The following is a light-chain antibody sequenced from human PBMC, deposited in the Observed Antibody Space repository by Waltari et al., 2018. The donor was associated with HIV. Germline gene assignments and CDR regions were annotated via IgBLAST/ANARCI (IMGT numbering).Light chain of an antibody. V-gene: IGKV3D-20*01. Sequence: DIVLTQSPATLSLSPGETATLSCGASQTVSTTYLAWYQQKPGLAPRLLIYDVSTRATGIPDRFCGSGSGTDFTLTISRLEPEDFAVYYCQQYGSAPTTFGPGTKVDIK. CDR3: QQYGSAPTT. J-gene: IGKJ3*01. CDR2: DVS. CDR1: QTVSTTY.